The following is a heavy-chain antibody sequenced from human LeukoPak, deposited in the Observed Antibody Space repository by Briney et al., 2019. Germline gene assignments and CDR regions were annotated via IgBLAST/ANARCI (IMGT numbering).Heavy chain of an antibody. CDR2: INPSGGST. CDR3: ARDLMITFGGVTLGYFDY. CDR1: GYTFTSYD. D-gene: IGHD3-16*01. Sequence: ASVKVSCKASGYTFTSYDINWVRQATGQGLEWMGIINPSGGSTSYAQKFQGRVTMTRDMSTSTVYMELSSLRSEDTAVYYCARDLMITFGGVTLGYFDYWGQGTLVTVSS. J-gene: IGHJ4*02. V-gene: IGHV1-46*01.